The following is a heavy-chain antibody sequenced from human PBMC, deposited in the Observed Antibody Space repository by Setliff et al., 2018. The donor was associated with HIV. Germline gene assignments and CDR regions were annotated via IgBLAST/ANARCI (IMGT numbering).Heavy chain of an antibody. Sequence: GGSLRLSCAASGFTFSSYSMNWVRQAPGKGLEWVSFISGNSGAVTYADSVKGRFTISRDNAKNSLYLQMNSLKAEDTAVYYCVRDKDWAFDYWGQGTLVTVSS. CDR3: VRDKDWAFDY. V-gene: IGHV3-48*04. J-gene: IGHJ4*02. CDR2: ISGNSGAV. CDR1: GFTFSSYS. D-gene: IGHD3-9*01.